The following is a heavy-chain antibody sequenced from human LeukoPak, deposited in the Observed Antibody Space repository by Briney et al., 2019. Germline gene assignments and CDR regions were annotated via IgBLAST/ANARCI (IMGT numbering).Heavy chain of an antibody. V-gene: IGHV1-18*01. CDR2: ISAYNGNT. D-gene: IGHD2-15*01. J-gene: IGHJ4*02. CDR1: GYTFTSYG. Sequence: ASVKVSCKASGYTFTSYGISWVRQAPGQGLEWMGWISAYNGNTNYAQKLQGRVTITTDTSTSTAYMELRSLRSDDTAVYYCARAVSCSGGSCFSDYWGQGTLVTVSS. CDR3: ARAVSCSGGSCFSDY.